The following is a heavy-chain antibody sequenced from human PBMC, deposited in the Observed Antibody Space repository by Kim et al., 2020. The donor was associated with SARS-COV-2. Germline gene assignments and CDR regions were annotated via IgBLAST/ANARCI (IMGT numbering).Heavy chain of an antibody. D-gene: IGHD3-3*01. CDR2: SRT. V-gene: IGHV3-74*01. Sequence: SRTYYADSVNGRFTISRDNAKNTLYLQMHSLRVEDTAFYYCTSGASGFDPWGQGTLVTVSS. J-gene: IGHJ5*02. CDR3: TSGASGFDP.